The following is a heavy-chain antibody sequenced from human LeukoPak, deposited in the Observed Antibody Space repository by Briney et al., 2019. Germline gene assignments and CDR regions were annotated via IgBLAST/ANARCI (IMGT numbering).Heavy chain of an antibody. Sequence: GASVKVSCKASGYTFTGYYMHWVRQAPGQGLEWMGWINPNSGGTNYAQKFQGRVTMTRDTSISTAYMELSRLRSDDTALYYCARDLGWNSDKNWFDPWGQGTLVTVSS. CDR1: GYTFTGYY. J-gene: IGHJ5*02. CDR2: INPNSGGT. CDR3: ARDLGWNSDKNWFDP. V-gene: IGHV1-2*02. D-gene: IGHD1-7*01.